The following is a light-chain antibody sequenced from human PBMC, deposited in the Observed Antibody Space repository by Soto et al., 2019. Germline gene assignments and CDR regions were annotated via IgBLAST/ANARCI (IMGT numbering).Light chain of an antibody. V-gene: IGKV1-5*03. CDR3: QHYNSYPYT. CDR1: RSISGW. J-gene: IGKJ2*01. Sequence: DIQMTQSPTTLSASVGDRVMMTCRASRSISGWLAWYQQKPGKAPKLLIYKASNLETGVPSRFSGSGTGTEFTLTISGLQPEDFATYCCQHYNSYPYTFGPGNKLDIK. CDR2: KAS.